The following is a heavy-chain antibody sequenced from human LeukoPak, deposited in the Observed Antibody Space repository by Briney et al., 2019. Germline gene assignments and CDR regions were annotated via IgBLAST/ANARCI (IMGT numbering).Heavy chain of an antibody. J-gene: IGHJ4*02. D-gene: IGHD6-13*01. CDR3: ARDPIGSSWPYYFDY. V-gene: IGHV1-3*01. CDR1: GYTFTSYA. CDR2: INAGNGNT. Sequence: ASVKVSCKASGYTFTSYAMHWVRQAPGQRLEWMGWINAGNGNTKYPQKFQGRVTITRDTSASTAYMELSSLRSEDTAVYYCARDPIGSSWPYYFDYWGQGTLVTVSS.